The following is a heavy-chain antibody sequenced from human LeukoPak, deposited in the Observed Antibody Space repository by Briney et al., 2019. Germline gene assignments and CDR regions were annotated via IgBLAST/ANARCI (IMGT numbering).Heavy chain of an antibody. J-gene: IGHJ4*02. Sequence: PGGSLRLSCAASGFTVSSNYMSWVRQAPGKGLETVSAITGNGGSTFYADSVKGRFTISRDNSKNTLYLQMSSLRAEDTAMYYCARRDDYSAYDCWGQGTLVTVSS. CDR2: ITGNGGST. V-gene: IGHV3-64D*06. CDR3: ARRDDYSAYDC. CDR1: GFTVSSNY. D-gene: IGHD5-24*01.